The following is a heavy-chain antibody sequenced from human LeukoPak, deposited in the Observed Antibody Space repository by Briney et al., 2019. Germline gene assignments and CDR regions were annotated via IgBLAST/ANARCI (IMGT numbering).Heavy chain of an antibody. CDR3: AYGATVFDY. CDR2: IKQDGSQK. J-gene: IGHJ4*02. Sequence: GGSLRLSCAASGFTLSRYWMSWVRQAPGKGLEWVANIKQDGSQKYYVDSVKGRFTISRDNAKNSLYLQMNSLRAEDTAVYYCAYGATVFDYWGQGTLVTVSS. V-gene: IGHV3-7*05. D-gene: IGHD1-26*01. CDR1: GFTLSRYW.